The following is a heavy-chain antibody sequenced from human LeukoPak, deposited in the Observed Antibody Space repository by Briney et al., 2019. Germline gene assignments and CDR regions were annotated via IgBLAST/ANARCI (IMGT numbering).Heavy chain of an antibody. CDR2: IIPIFGTA. D-gene: IGHD2-15*01. CDR1: GGTFSSYA. J-gene: IGHJ4*02. CDR3: AVIGYCSGGSCTDY. Sequence: SVKVSCKASGGTFSSYAISWVRQAPGQGLEWMGGIIPIFGTANYAQKFQGRVTITADESTSTAYVELSSLRSEDTAVYYCAVIGYCSGGSCTDYWGQGTLVTVSS. V-gene: IGHV1-69*01.